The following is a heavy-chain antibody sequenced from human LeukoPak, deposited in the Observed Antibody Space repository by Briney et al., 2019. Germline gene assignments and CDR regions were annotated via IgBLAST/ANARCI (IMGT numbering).Heavy chain of an antibody. J-gene: IGHJ3*02. V-gene: IGHV4-61*05. CDR1: GGSISSSSYY. CDR2: IYYSGST. CDR3: ARVRGGVYCSSTSCYAFDI. D-gene: IGHD2-2*01. Sequence: SETLSLTCTVSGGSISSSSYYWGWIRQPPGKGLEWIGYIYYSGSTNYNPSLKSRVTISVDTSKNQFSLKLSSVTAADTAVYYCARVRGGVYCSSTSCYAFDIWGQGTMVTVSS.